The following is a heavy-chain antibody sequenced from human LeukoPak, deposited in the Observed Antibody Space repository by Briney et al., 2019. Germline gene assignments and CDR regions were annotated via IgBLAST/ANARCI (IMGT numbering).Heavy chain of an antibody. J-gene: IGHJ4*02. D-gene: IGHD6-13*01. CDR1: GFTFSSFA. CDR3: VRGIAGFDS. Sequence: GGSLRLFCAASGFTFSSFAVTWARQAPAKGLEWVSSIGSGGGNIFYADSVKGRFTISRDNSKNTLYLQMSSLRAEDTAVYHCVRGIAGFDSWGQGTLVTVSS. V-gene: IGHV3-23*01. CDR2: IGSGGGNI.